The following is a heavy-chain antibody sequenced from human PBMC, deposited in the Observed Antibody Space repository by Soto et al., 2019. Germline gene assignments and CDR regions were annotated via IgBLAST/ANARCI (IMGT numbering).Heavy chain of an antibody. J-gene: IGHJ4*02. V-gene: IGHV4-34*01. Sequence: SETLSLTCAVYGGSFSGYYWSWIRQPPGKGLEWIGEINHSGSTNYNPSLKSRVTISVDTSKNQFSLKLSSVTAADTAVYYCASRGGVVPADYWGQGTLVTVSS. CDR1: GGSFSGYY. CDR3: ASRGGVVPADY. CDR2: INHSGST. D-gene: IGHD3-3*01.